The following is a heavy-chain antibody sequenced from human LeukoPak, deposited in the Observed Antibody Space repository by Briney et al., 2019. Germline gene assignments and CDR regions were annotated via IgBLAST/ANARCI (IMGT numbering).Heavy chain of an antibody. V-gene: IGHV3-23*01. D-gene: IGHD3-10*01. CDR2: ISGSGGST. J-gene: IGHJ4*02. CDR3: AKDLSDYYGSGSYYN. Sequence: PGGSLRLSCVASGFTFSSYSMNWVRQAPGKGLEWVSAISGSGGSTYYADSVKGRFTISRDNSKNTLYLQMNSLRAEDTAVYYCAKDLSDYYGSGSYYNWGQGTLVTVSS. CDR1: GFTFSSYS.